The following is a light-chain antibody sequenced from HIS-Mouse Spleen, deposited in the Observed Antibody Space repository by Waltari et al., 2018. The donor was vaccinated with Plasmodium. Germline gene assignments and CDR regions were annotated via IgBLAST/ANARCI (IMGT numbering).Light chain of an antibody. Sequence: QSALTQPASVSGSPGPPLTISCTGTSSDVGGYNLVSSHQQHPGKAPKLMIYEGSKRPSGVSNRFSGSKSGNTASLTISGLQAEDEADYYCCSYAGSRVFGGGTKLTVL. J-gene: IGLJ2*01. CDR1: SSDVGGYNL. V-gene: IGLV2-23*01. CDR2: EGS. CDR3: CSYAGSRV.